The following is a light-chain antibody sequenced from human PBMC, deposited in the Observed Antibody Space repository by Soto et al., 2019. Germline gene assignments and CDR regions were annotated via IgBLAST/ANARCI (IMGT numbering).Light chain of an antibody. CDR2: KAS. J-gene: IGKJ1*01. CDR1: QRISSW. CDR3: QQYNSFSWT. Sequence: DIQMTQSPSTLSASVGDRVTITSRASQRISSWLAWYQQKPGKAPKLVIYKASSLESGVPSRFSGSGSGTEFTLTISSLQPDDFATYYCQQYNSFSWTFGQGTKVEI. V-gene: IGKV1-5*03.